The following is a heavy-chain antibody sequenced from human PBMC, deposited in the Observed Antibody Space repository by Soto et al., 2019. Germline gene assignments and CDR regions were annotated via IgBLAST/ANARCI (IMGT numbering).Heavy chain of an antibody. D-gene: IGHD1-26*01. V-gene: IGHV4-59*01. CDR2: IYYSGST. CDR3: AREVGATSFDY. J-gene: IGHJ4*02. CDR1: GGSISSYY. Sequence: SETLSLTCTVSGGSISSYYWSWIRQPPGKGLEWIGYIYYSGSTNYNPSLKSRVTISVDTSKNQFSLKLSSVTAADTAVYYCAREVGATSFDYSGQGTLVTVSS.